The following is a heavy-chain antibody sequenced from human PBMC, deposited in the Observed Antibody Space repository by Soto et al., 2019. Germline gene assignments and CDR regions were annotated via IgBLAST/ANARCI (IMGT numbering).Heavy chain of an antibody. CDR3: ARVRATDARSPYDYYYGMDV. Sequence: GASVKVSCKASGYTFTGYYMHWVRQAPGQGLEWMGWINPNSGGTNYAQKFQGWVTMTRDTSISTAYMELSRLRSDDTAVYYCARVRATDARSPYDYYYGMDVWGQGTTVTVSS. V-gene: IGHV1-2*04. D-gene: IGHD1-26*01. CDR1: GYTFTGYY. J-gene: IGHJ6*02. CDR2: INPNSGGT.